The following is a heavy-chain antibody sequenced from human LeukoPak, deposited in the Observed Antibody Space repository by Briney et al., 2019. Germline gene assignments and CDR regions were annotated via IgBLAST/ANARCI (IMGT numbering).Heavy chain of an antibody. D-gene: IGHD5-12*01. V-gene: IGHV1-69*04. CDR2: IIPILGIA. J-gene: IGHJ3*02. CDR3: ARGRATSPDALDI. Sequence: ASVKVSCKASGGTFSSYAISWVRQAPGQGLEWMGRIIPILGIANYAQKFQGRVTITADKSTSTAYMELSSLRSEDTAVYYCARGRATSPDALDIWGQGTMVTVSS. CDR1: GGTFSSYA.